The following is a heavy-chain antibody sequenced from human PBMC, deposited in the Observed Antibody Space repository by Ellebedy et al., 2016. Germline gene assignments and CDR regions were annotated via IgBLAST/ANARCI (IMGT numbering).Heavy chain of an antibody. CDR2: ISFDGKTK. V-gene: IGHV3-30*18. Sequence: GGSLRLSCTASGFNFDVYGMHWVRQAPAKGLEWVALISFDGKTKYYADSVRGRFTISRDNSKKTLYLGMHSLRGADTAIYYCSKGPRFEDWFEPWGQGTLVTVS. CDR3: SKGPRFEDWFEP. J-gene: IGHJ5*02. CDR1: GFNFDVYG.